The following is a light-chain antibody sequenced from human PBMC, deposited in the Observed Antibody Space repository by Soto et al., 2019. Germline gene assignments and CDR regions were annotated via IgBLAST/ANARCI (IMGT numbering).Light chain of an antibody. Sequence: QYALTQPASVSGSAGQSITISCSGTMRDVGAYNLVSWYQQHPGTAPKLIIYEVRNRPSGISSRFSGSRSGNTASLTISGLQSEDEGDYYCSANTARSTLVFGGGTKMTVL. CDR2: EVR. CDR1: MRDVGAYNL. J-gene: IGLJ3*02. V-gene: IGLV2-14*01. CDR3: SANTARSTLV.